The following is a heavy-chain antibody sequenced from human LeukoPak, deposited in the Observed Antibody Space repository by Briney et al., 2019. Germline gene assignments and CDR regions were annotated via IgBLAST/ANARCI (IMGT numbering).Heavy chain of an antibody. Sequence: PSETLSLTCTVSGGSISSSSYYWGWIRQPPGKGLEWIGSIYYSGSTYYNPSLKSRVTISVDTSKNRFSLKLSSVTAADTAVYYCASTIWFGELFYFDPWGQGTLVTVSS. CDR2: IYYSGST. CDR3: ASTIWFGELFYFDP. D-gene: IGHD3-10*01. J-gene: IGHJ5*02. CDR1: GGSISSSSYY. V-gene: IGHV4-39*01.